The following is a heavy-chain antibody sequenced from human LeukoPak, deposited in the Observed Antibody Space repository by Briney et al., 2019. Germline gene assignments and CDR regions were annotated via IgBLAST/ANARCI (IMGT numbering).Heavy chain of an antibody. CDR1: GFTFSSFS. CDR3: ARGIQVWDALDY. V-gene: IGHV3-23*01. D-gene: IGHD5-18*01. J-gene: IGHJ4*02. Sequence: PGGSLRLSCAASGFTFSSFSMNWVRQAPGKGLEWGSTVSTDGSSTYYADSVKGRFTISTDNSKNTLYLQMNSLRGEDTAVYYCARGIQVWDALDYWGQGTLVTVSS. CDR2: VSTDGSST.